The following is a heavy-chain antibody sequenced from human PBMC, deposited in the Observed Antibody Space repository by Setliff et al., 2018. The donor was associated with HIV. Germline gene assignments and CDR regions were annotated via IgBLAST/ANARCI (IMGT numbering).Heavy chain of an antibody. Sequence: GASVKVSCKASGGTFNTYAMNWVRQAPGQGLEWMGHIIPIFNIANYAQKFQDRITITADESTSTAYMELSSLRSEDTAAYYCASPHGYCPDGSCSLVGAFDFWGQGTMVTVSS. CDR2: IIPIFNIA. CDR3: ASPHGYCPDGSCSLVGAFDF. V-gene: IGHV1-69*13. J-gene: IGHJ3*01. D-gene: IGHD2-8*01. CDR1: GGTFNTYA.